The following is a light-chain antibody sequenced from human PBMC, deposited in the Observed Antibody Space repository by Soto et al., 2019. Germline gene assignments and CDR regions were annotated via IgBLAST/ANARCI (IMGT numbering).Light chain of an antibody. CDR1: QSISSW. Sequence: DIQMTQSPSTLSASVGDRVTITCRASQSISSWLAWYQQKPGKAPKLLIYKASSLESGVPSRFSGSGSGTEFTLTISRLQPDDFATYYCQQYNSCTFGQGTKVEIK. V-gene: IGKV1-5*03. CDR2: KAS. J-gene: IGKJ1*01. CDR3: QQYNSCT.